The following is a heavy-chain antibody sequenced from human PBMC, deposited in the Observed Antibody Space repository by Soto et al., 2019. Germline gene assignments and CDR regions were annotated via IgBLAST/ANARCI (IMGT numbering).Heavy chain of an antibody. D-gene: IGHD3-22*01. CDR2: IYWDDDK. V-gene: IGHV2-5*02. CDR1: GFSLGTRGVG. CDR3: AHSLIGYYYDSSGSNWFDP. J-gene: IGHJ5*02. Sequence: SGPTLVNPTQTLTLTCTFSGFSLGTRGVGVSWIRQPPGKALEWLALIYWDDDKRYSPSLKSRLTITKDTSKNQVVLTMTNMDPVDTATYYCAHSLIGYYYDSSGSNWFDPWGQGTLVTVSS.